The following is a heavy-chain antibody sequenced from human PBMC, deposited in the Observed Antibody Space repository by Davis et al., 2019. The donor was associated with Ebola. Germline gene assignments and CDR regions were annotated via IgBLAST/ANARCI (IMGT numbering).Heavy chain of an antibody. CDR2: ISSSGSTI. Sequence: GESLKISCAASGFTFSDYYMSWIRQAPGKGLEWVSYISSSGSTIYYADSVKGRFTISRDNAKNSLYLQMNSLRTEDTAVYYCTYTYSSGEDVWGQGTTVTVSS. CDR3: TYTYSSGEDV. D-gene: IGHD6-25*01. CDR1: GFTFSDYY. V-gene: IGHV3-11*01. J-gene: IGHJ6*02.